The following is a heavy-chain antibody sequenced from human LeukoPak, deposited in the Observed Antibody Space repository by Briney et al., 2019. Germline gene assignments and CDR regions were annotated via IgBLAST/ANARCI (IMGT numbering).Heavy chain of an antibody. CDR2: ISAYNGNT. CDR1: GYTFTSYG. J-gene: IGHJ5*02. Sequence: ASVKVSCKASGYTFTSYGISWVRQAPGQGLEWMGWISAYNGNTNYAQKLQGRVTMTTDTSTSTAYMELRSLRSDDTAVYYCARDWGYCSGGSCYTWFDPWGQGTLVTVSS. V-gene: IGHV1-18*01. D-gene: IGHD2-15*01. CDR3: ARDWGYCSGGSCYTWFDP.